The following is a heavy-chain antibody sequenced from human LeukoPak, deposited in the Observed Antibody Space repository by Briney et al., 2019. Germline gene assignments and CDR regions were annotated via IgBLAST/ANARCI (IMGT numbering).Heavy chain of an antibody. CDR2: INPSGGST. Sequence: ASVKVSCKASGYTFTSYYMHWVRQAPGQGLEWMGIINPSGGSTSYAQKFQGRVTMTGDTSTSTVYMELSSLRSEDTAVYYCASGDLGWLSVSYWGQGTLVTVSS. CDR1: GYTFTSYY. V-gene: IGHV1-46*01. CDR3: ASGDLGWLSVSY. J-gene: IGHJ4*02. D-gene: IGHD6-19*01.